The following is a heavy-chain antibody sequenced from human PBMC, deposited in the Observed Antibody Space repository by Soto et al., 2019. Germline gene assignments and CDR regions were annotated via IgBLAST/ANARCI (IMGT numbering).Heavy chain of an antibody. CDR3: AHKPYSFRWDVDY. Sequence: QITLKESGPTLVKPTQTLTLTCSFSGFSLSTNGVGVGWIRQPPGKALEWLALIYWDDDKRYSPSLKTRLTXTXDXXKPQVVRKMTNMDPVDTATYDCAHKPYSFRWDVDYWAQGALVTVSS. J-gene: IGHJ4*02. V-gene: IGHV2-5*02. CDR2: IYWDDDK. D-gene: IGHD5-18*01. CDR1: GFSLSTNGVG.